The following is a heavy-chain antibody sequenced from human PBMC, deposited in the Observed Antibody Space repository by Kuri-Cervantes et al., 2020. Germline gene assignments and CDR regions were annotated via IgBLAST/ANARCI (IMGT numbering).Heavy chain of an antibody. CDR2: ISSSGSTK. V-gene: IGHV3-48*03. J-gene: IGHJ4*02. CDR1: GFTFSSYE. CDR3: ARDYGSNFFDY. D-gene: IGHD4-23*01. Sequence: GGSLRLSCAASGFTFSSYEMNWVRQAPGKGLEWVSYISSSGSTKYYTDSVKGRFTISRDNSKNTLYLQVNSLRAEDTAVYYCARDYGSNFFDYWGQGTLVTVSS.